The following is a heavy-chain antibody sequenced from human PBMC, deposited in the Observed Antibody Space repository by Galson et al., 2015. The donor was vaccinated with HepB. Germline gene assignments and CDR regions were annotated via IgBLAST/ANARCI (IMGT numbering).Heavy chain of an antibody. CDR3: ARDLFRGPPDYFDY. CDR1: GFTLSDAW. J-gene: IGHJ4*02. Sequence: SLRLSCAASGFTLSDAWTSWVRQAPGEGLEWVGRIKSTPADGTTYYAAPVQGRFTISRDDSRNTVYLQMNSLRTEDTAVYFCARDLFRGPPDYFDYRGQGTLVTVSS. V-gene: IGHV3-15*01. CDR2: IKSTPADGTT.